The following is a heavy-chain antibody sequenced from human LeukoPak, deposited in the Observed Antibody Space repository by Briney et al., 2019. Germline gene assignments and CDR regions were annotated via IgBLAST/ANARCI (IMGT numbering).Heavy chain of an antibody. D-gene: IGHD3-10*01. Sequence: ASVKVSCKASGYTFTSYGISWVRQAPGQGLEWMGLISAYNCNTNYAQKLQGRVTMTTDTSTSTAYMELRSLRSDDTAVYYCARGPRITLIRGGQWYYYMDVWGKGTTVTISS. CDR2: ISAYNCNT. CDR1: GYTFTSYG. J-gene: IGHJ6*03. CDR3: ARGPRITLIRGGQWYYYMDV. V-gene: IGHV1-18*01.